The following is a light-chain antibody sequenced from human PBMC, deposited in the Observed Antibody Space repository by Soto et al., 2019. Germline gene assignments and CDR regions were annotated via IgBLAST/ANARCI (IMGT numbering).Light chain of an antibody. CDR1: QGVSSN. V-gene: IGKV3-15*01. CDR3: QQYNNWLPE. CDR2: GAS. J-gene: IGKJ1*01. Sequence: EIVMTQSPATLSVSPGERATLSCRASQGVSSNLAWYQQKPGQAPRLLIYGASTRATGIPARFSGSGSGTEFTLTISSLQSEDFAVYYCQQYNNWLPEFGQGTKVDIK.